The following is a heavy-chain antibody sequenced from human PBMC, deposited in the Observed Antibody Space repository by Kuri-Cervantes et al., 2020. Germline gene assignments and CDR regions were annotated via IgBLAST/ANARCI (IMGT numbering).Heavy chain of an antibody. CDR3: ARDLPPSS. CDR1: GFTFRNYG. Sequence: GESLKISCAASGFTFRNYGMHWARQAPGKGLEWVAIIWYDGSNKYYADSVKGRFTISRDNAKNSLYLRMNSLRAEDTAVYSCARDLPPSSWGQGTLVTVSS. V-gene: IGHV3-33*01. J-gene: IGHJ5*02. CDR2: IWYDGSNK.